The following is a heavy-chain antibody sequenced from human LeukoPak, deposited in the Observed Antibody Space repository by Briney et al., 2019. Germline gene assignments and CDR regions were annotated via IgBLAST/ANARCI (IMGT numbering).Heavy chain of an antibody. CDR2: ISGDGGST. CDR3: AKDIGTSGYYSH. V-gene: IGHV3-43*02. CDR1: GFTFDDYV. Sequence: AGGSLRLSCAASGFTFDDYVMHWVRQAPGKGLEWVSLISGDGGSTYDADSVKGRFTISRDNTKNSLYLQMNSLRTEDTALYYCAKDIGTSGYYSHWGQGTLVTVSS. D-gene: IGHD3-22*01. J-gene: IGHJ4*02.